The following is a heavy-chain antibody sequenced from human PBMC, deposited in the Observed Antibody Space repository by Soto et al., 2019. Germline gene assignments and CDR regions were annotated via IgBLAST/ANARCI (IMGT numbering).Heavy chain of an antibody. CDR1: GYTLTELS. J-gene: IGHJ6*03. D-gene: IGHD1-26*01. CDR3: ATGLPYSGSYYYYYYMDV. CDR2: FDPEDGET. V-gene: IGHV1-24*01. Sequence: ASVKVSCKVSGYTLTELSMHWVRQAPGKGLEWMGGFDPEDGETIYAQKFQGRVTMTEDTSTDTAYMELSSLRSEDTAVYYCATGLPYSGSYYYYYYMDVWGKGTTVTVS.